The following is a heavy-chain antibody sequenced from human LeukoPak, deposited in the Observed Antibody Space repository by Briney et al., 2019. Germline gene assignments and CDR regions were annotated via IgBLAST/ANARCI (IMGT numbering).Heavy chain of an antibody. CDR1: GGSFSGYY. D-gene: IGHD5-12*01. V-gene: IGHV4-34*01. CDR2: INHSGST. CDR3: ARDRGIVATVFGWFDP. J-gene: IGHJ5*02. Sequence: PSETLSLTCAVYGGSFSGYYWSWIRQPPGKGLEWIGEINHSGSTNYNPSLKSRVTISVDTSKNQFSLKLSSVTAADTAVYYCARDRGIVATVFGWFDPWGQGTLVTVSS.